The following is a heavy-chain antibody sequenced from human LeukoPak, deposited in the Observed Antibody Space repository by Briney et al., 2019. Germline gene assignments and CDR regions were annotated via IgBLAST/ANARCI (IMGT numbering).Heavy chain of an antibody. V-gene: IGHV4-4*02. Sequence: PSGTLSLTRAVSGGSISSSNWWSWVRQPPGKGLEWIGEIYHSGSTNYNPSLKSRVTISVDKSKNQFSLKLSSVTAADTAVYYCARTLEGSGSYTDSYNWFDPWGQGTLVTVSS. J-gene: IGHJ5*02. CDR1: GGSISSSNW. CDR3: ARTLEGSGSYTDSYNWFDP. D-gene: IGHD3-10*01. CDR2: IYHSGST.